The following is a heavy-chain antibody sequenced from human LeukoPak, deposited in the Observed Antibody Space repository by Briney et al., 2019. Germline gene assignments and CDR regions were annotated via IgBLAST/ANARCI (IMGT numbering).Heavy chain of an antibody. CDR2: IYYSGST. J-gene: IGHJ5*02. V-gene: IGHV4-59*08. Sequence: SETLSLTCAVYGGSFSGYYWSWIRQPPGKGLEWIGYIYYSGSTNYNPSLKSRVTISVDTSKNQFSLKLSSVTAADTAVYYCASQGYCSGGSCPLFDPWGQGTLVTVSS. D-gene: IGHD2-15*01. CDR1: GGSFSGYY. CDR3: ASQGYCSGGSCPLFDP.